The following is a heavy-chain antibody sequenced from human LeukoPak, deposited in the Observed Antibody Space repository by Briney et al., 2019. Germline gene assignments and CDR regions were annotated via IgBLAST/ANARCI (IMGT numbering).Heavy chain of an antibody. J-gene: IGHJ4*02. CDR1: GFTFSSYA. Sequence: GGSLRLSCAASGFTFSSYAMNWVRQAPGKGLEWVSSISSSSNYIYYADSVKGRFTISRDNAKNSLYLQMNSLRAEDTAVYYCARGLGCGGDCYHDYWSQGTLVTVSS. V-gene: IGHV3-21*01. CDR2: ISSSSNYI. CDR3: ARGLGCGGDCYHDY. D-gene: IGHD2-21*02.